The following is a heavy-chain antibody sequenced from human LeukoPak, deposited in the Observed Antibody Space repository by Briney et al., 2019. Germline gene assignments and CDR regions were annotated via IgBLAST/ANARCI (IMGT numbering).Heavy chain of an antibody. J-gene: IGHJ4*02. CDR3: ARENGGEDY. D-gene: IGHD2-21*01. CDR1: GYTFTRYY. CDR2: INPSGGDT. V-gene: IGHV1-46*01. Sequence: ASVKLSCKASGYTFTRYYMHWVRQAPGQGLEWMGMINPSGGDTTYAQKLQGRVTMTRDTSTSTVYMELSSLRSEGTAVYYCARENGGEDYWGQGTLVTVSS.